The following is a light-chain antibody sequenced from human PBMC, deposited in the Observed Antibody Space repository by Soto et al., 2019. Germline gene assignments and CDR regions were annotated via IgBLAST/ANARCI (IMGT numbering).Light chain of an antibody. Sequence: EIVLTQSPGTLSLSPGERATLSCRASQSVSSSYLAWYQQKPGQAPRLLIYGASSRATGIPDRFSGSGSGTDFTLNIRRLEPEDFEVYYCQQYGSSPWTFGQGTKVDIK. V-gene: IGKV3-20*01. J-gene: IGKJ1*01. CDR2: GAS. CDR3: QQYGSSPWT. CDR1: QSVSSSY.